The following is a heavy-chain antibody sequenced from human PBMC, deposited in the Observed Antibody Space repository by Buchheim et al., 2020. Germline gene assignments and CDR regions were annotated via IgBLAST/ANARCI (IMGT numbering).Heavy chain of an antibody. CDR2: IGSGDRS. CDR1: GFSISNNA. CDR3: AKDLHFWSAMDY. Sequence: DVQLLESGGGLVQPGGSLRLSCAASGFSISNNAMSWVRQAPGRGLEWVSGIGSGDRSHYTDSMKGRFTISRDNSKNTLYLQMNNLRVEDTAIYYCAKDLHFWSAMDYWGQGTL. V-gene: IGHV3-23*01. D-gene: IGHD3-3*02. J-gene: IGHJ4*02.